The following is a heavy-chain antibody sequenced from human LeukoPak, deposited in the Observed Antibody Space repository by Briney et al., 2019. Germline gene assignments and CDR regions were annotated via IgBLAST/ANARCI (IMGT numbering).Heavy chain of an antibody. D-gene: IGHD1-7*01. Sequence: PGGSLRLSCAASGFTFSSYSMNWVRQAPGKGLEWVSYISSSSSTIYYADSVKGRFTISRDNAKNSLYPQMNSLRAEDTAVYYCASENWSYGRLQDYWGQGTLVTVSS. CDR1: GFTFSSYS. CDR2: ISSSSSTI. V-gene: IGHV3-48*01. J-gene: IGHJ4*02. CDR3: ASENWSYGRLQDY.